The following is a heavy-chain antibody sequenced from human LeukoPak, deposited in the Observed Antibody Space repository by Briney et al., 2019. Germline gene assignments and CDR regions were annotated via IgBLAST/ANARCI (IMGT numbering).Heavy chain of an antibody. Sequence: SETLSLTCTVSGGSISSSSAYWGWIRQFPGKGLEWMGSILYSGSTYYIPSLKSRLTISADTSKDQFSLKLSSVTAADTAVYYCARDTGNFDVDYWGQGTLVTVSS. CDR1: GGSISSSSAY. J-gene: IGHJ4*02. V-gene: IGHV4-39*01. CDR2: ILYSGST. CDR3: ARDTGNFDVDY. D-gene: IGHD1-26*01.